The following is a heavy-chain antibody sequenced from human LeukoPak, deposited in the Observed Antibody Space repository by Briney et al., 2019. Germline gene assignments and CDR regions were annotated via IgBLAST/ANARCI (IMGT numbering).Heavy chain of an antibody. D-gene: IGHD2-21*02. V-gene: IGHV1-2*04. J-gene: IGHJ4*02. CDR3: ARGLAYCGGDCSLFDY. CDR1: GYTFTGYY. Sequence: ASVKVSCKASGYTFTGYYMHWVRQAPGQGLEWMGWINPNSGGTNYAQKFQGWVTMTRDTSISTAYMELSRLRSDDTAVYYCARGLAYCGGDCSLFDYWGQGTLVTVSS. CDR2: INPNSGGT.